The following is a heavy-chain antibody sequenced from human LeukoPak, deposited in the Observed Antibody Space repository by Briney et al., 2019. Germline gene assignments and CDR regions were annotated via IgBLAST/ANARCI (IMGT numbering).Heavy chain of an antibody. CDR2: IYYSGST. CDR1: GGSIISSSYY. D-gene: IGHD6-19*01. V-gene: IGHV4-39*07. J-gene: IGHJ4*02. Sequence: PSETLSLTCTVSGGSIISSSYYWGWIRQPPGKGLEWIGSIYYSGSTNYNPSLKSRVTISVDTSKNQFSLKLSSVTAADTAVYYCARVGGWYEPYYFDYWGQGTLVTVSS. CDR3: ARVGGWYEPYYFDY.